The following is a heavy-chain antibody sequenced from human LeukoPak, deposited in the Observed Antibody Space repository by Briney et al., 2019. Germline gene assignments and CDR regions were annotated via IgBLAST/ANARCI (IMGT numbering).Heavy chain of an antibody. V-gene: IGHV1-18*01. J-gene: IGHJ4*02. CDR3: ARLPLGYCSGGSCYFVDY. Sequence: ASVKVSCKASGYTFTSYGISWVRQAPGQGLEWMGWISAYNGNTNYAQKLRGRVTMTTDTSTSTAYMELRSLRSDDTAVYYCARLPLGYCSGGSCYFVDYWGQGTLVTVSS. CDR1: GYTFTSYG. CDR2: ISAYNGNT. D-gene: IGHD2-15*01.